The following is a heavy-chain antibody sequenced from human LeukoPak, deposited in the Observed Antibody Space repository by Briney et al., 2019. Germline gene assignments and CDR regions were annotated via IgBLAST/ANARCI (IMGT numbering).Heavy chain of an antibody. CDR3: ARDRSKYSSSSAFDI. V-gene: IGHV3-30*03. CDR1: GFTFSSYS. D-gene: IGHD6-6*01. CDR2: ISYDGSNK. J-gene: IGHJ3*02. Sequence: GGSLRLSCAASGFTFSSYSMHWVRQAPGKGLEWVAGISYDGSNKYYADSVKGRFTISRDNSKNTLYLQMNSLRAEDTAVYYCARDRSKYSSSSAFDIWGQGTMVTVSS.